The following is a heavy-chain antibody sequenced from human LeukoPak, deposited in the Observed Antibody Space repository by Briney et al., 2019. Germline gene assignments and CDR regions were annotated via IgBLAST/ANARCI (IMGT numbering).Heavy chain of an antibody. D-gene: IGHD4-17*01. CDR1: GYTFTNNG. CDR2: ISASTGIT. V-gene: IGHV1-18*01. J-gene: IGHJ6*02. CDR3: ANGVDYGAYYGMDV. Sequence: GASVKVSCKASGYTFTNNGITWVRQAPGQRLEWMGWISASTGITKYAHKVQDRVTMTTDTSTSTAYMDLRSLTPDDTAVYYCANGVDYGAYYGMDVWGQGTTVTVSS.